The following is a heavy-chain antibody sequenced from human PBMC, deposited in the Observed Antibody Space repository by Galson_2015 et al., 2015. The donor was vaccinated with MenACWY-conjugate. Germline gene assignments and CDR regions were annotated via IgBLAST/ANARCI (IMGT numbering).Heavy chain of an antibody. Sequence: ETLSLTCAVYGGSFSGYYWSWIRQPPGKGLEWIGEINHSGSTNYNPSLKSRVTISVDTSKNQFSLKLSSVTAADTAVYYCARGKLVAAAGTGDTYYGMDVWGQGTTVTVSS. CDR1: GGSFSGYY. V-gene: IGHV4-34*01. D-gene: IGHD6-13*01. CDR3: ARGKLVAAAGTGDTYYGMDV. CDR2: INHSGST. J-gene: IGHJ6*02.